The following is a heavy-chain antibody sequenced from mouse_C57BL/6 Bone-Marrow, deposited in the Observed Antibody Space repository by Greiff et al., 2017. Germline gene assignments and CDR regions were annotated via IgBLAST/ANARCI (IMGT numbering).Heavy chain of an antibody. V-gene: IGHV5-16*01. Sequence: DVKLVESEGGLVQPGSSMKLSCTASGFTFSDYYMAWVRQVPEKGLEWVANINYDGSSTYYLDSLKSRFIISRDNAKNILYMQMSSLKSEDTATYYCARDEWGYDYSWFAYWGQGTLVTVSA. CDR3: ARDEWGYDYSWFAY. D-gene: IGHD2-4*01. CDR2: INYDGSST. CDR1: GFTFSDYY. J-gene: IGHJ3*01.